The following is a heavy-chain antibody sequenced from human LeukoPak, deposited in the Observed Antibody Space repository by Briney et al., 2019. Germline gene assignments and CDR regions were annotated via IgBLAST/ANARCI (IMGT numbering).Heavy chain of an antibody. CDR1: GGSISSYY. CDR2: IYYSGST. V-gene: IGHV4-59*01. D-gene: IGHD5-24*01. CDR3: ARGAMTTTSTFDY. J-gene: IGHJ4*02. Sequence: PSETLSLTCTVSGGSISSYYWSWIRQPPGKGLEWIGYIYYSGSTNYNPSLKSRVIISVDTSKNQFSLKLSSVTAADTAVYYCARGAMTTTSTFDYWGQGTLVTVSS.